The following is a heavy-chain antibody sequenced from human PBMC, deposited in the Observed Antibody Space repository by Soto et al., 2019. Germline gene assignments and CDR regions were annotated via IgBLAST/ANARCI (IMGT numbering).Heavy chain of an antibody. CDR1: GFTFTDYA. J-gene: IGHJ4*02. D-gene: IGHD6-13*01. CDR3: ARGSSGYISSWYYFDY. V-gene: IGHV3-23*01. CDR2: ISGIGGST. Sequence: HPGGSLRLSCAASGFTFTDYALSWVRQAPGKGLEWVATISGIGGSTYLADSVKGRLSTSRDNSKNTVSLLMNSLRAEDTAVYFCARGSSGYISSWYYFDYWRRGTLVTVSS.